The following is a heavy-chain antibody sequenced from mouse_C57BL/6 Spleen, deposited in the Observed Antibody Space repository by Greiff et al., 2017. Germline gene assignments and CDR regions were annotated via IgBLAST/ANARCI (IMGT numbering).Heavy chain of an antibody. V-gene: IGHV5-4*01. J-gene: IGHJ3*01. D-gene: IGHD2-1*01. CDR3: AREEEDYGNYGAWFAY. Sequence: EVQLVESGGGLVKPGGSLKLSCAASGFTFSSYAMSWVRQTPEKRLEWVATISDGGSYTYYPDNVKGRFTISRDNAKNNLYLQMSHLKSEDTAMYYCAREEEDYGNYGAWFAYWGQGTLVTVSA. CDR1: GFTFSSYA. CDR2: ISDGGSYT.